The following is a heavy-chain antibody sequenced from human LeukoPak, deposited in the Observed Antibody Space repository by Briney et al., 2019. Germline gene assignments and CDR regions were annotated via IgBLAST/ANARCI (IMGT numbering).Heavy chain of an antibody. D-gene: IGHD3-3*01. V-gene: IGHV4-59*01. CDR1: GGSISGYY. Sequence: SETLSLTCSVSGGSISGYYWRWLRQPPGKGLEWIGDMYYSGSTNYNPSLKSRVIISVDTSKNQFSLKLSSVTTADTAVYYCARGTVFGGPTNWFDPWGQGTLVTVSS. CDR3: ARGTVFGGPTNWFDP. J-gene: IGHJ5*02. CDR2: MYYSGST.